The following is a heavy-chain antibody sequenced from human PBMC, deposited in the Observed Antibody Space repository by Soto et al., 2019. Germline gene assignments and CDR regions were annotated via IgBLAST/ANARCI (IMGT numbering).Heavy chain of an antibody. CDR3: AKRRGEGYFDN. CDR2: ISGNGVDT. Sequence: EVQLLESGGVLVQPGGSLRVSCAASGITFSRYVMSWVRQPLGGGLEWVSAISGNGVDTYYADSVKGRFTISRDNSKNTLYLQIASLRVEDTAVYYCAKRRGEGYFDNWGQGTVVTVSS. V-gene: IGHV3-23*01. J-gene: IGHJ4*02. CDR1: GITFSRYV. D-gene: IGHD3-16*01.